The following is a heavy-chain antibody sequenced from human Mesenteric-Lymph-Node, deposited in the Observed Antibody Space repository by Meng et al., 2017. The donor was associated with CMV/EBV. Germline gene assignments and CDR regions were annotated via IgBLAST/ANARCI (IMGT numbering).Heavy chain of an antibody. D-gene: IGHD6-13*01. Sequence: FTFSSYTMIWVRQAPGKGLEWVSSITSGSPYIYYADSVKGRFTISRDNTKNSLYLQMDSLRAEDTAVYYCARVRFGQQLADAFFDYWGQGTLVTVSS. V-gene: IGHV3-21*01. J-gene: IGHJ4*02. CDR1: FTFSSYT. CDR3: ARVRFGQQLADAFFDY. CDR2: ITSGSPYI.